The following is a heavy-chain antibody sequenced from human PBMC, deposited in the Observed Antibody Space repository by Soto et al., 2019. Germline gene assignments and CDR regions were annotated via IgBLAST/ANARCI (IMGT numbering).Heavy chain of an antibody. J-gene: IGHJ4*02. CDR1: GFTVSGHY. Sequence: GGSLRLSCAASGFTVSGHYMSWVRQAPGKGLQWVSLLYSGGSTYYADSVTGRFTISRDSSKNTLYIQMDKLRVEDTAVYYCAAAIYGDWSFDYWGQGTLVTVSS. D-gene: IGHD2-21*02. V-gene: IGHV3-53*05. CDR3: AAAIYGDWSFDY. CDR2: LYSGGST.